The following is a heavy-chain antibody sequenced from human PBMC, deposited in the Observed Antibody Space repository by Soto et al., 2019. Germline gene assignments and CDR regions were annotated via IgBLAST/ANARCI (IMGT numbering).Heavy chain of an antibody. Sequence: QVQLQESGPGLVKPSETLSLTCTVSGASVSSGTYYWSWIRQPPGKGLEWIGYISYSGSTNYNPSLHSRVTMSVDTSKNQFSLKLSSVTAADTAVYYCGRARSAYSRGVGYWGQGSLVTVSS. CDR3: GRARSAYSRGVGY. D-gene: IGHD3-3*01. J-gene: IGHJ4*02. CDR1: GASVSSGTYY. V-gene: IGHV4-61*01. CDR2: ISYSGST.